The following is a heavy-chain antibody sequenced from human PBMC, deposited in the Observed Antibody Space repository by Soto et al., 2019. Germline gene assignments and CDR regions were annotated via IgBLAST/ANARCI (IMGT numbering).Heavy chain of an antibody. J-gene: IGHJ6*02. D-gene: IGHD3-22*01. CDR1: GFTFSSYG. CDR3: AKEQATFRSGSGYGRGYYYYYGMDV. Sequence: GGSLRLSCAASGFTFSSYGIHWVRQAPGKGLEWVAVISYDGSNKYYADSVKGRFTISRDNSKNTLYLQMNSLRAEDTAVYYCAKEQATFRSGSGYGRGYYYYYGMDVWGQGTTVTVSS. V-gene: IGHV3-30*18. CDR2: ISYDGSNK.